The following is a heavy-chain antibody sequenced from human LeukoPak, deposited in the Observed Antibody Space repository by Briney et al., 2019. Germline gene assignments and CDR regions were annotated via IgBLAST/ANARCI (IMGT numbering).Heavy chain of an antibody. J-gene: IGHJ5*02. CDR3: AKNGDFWSGYPNWFDP. Sequence: GGSLRLSCAASGFTFSSSAMSWVRQAPGKGLEWVSAISGSGGSTYYADSVKGRFTISRDNSKNTLYLQMNSLRAEDTAVYYCAKNGDFWSGYPNWFDPWGQGTLVTVSS. CDR1: GFTFSSSA. CDR2: ISGSGGST. D-gene: IGHD3-3*01. V-gene: IGHV3-23*01.